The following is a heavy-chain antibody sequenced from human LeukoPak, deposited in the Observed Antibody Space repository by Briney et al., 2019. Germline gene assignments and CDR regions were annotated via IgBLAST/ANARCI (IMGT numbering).Heavy chain of an antibody. J-gene: IGHJ4*02. CDR2: ISSNGGST. CDR1: GFTFSRYA. V-gene: IGHV3-64D*09. Sequence: GGSLRLSCSASGFTFSRYAMHWVRQAPGKGLEYVSAISSNGGSTYYGDSVKGRFTISRDNSRNTLYLQMSSLRAEDTAVYYCVKARGIQLWLPGDYWGQGTLVTVSS. CDR3: VKARGIQLWLPGDY. D-gene: IGHD5-18*01.